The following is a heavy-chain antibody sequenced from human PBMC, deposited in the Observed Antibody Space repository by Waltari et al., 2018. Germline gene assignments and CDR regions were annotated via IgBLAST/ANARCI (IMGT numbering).Heavy chain of an antibody. CDR1: GFTFSSYS. D-gene: IGHD1-20*01. V-gene: IGHV3-48*04. CDR3: ARDGSYNWNDGYFDY. Sequence: EVQLVESGGGLVQPGGSLRLSCAASGFTFSSYSMNWVRQAPGKGLEWVSYISSSSSTIYYADSVKGRFTISRDNAKNTLYLQMNSLRAEDTAVYYCARDGSYNWNDGYFDYWGQGTLVTVSS. J-gene: IGHJ4*02. CDR2: ISSSSSTI.